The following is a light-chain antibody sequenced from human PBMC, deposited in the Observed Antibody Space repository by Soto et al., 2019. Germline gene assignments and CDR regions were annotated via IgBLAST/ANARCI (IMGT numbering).Light chain of an antibody. J-gene: IGKJ1*01. CDR2: KAS. CDR1: QSISYW. Sequence: DIQMTQSPSTLSASVGDRVTITCRASQSISYWLAWYKQKPGEAPKLLIYKASNLESGVSSRFSGSGSGTEFTLTISSLQPDDSATYYCQQYDVYSPWMFGQGTKVEIK. CDR3: QQYDVYSPWM. V-gene: IGKV1-5*03.